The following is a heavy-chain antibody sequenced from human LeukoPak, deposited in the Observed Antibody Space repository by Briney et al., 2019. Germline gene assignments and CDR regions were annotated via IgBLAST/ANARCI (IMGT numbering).Heavy chain of an antibody. V-gene: IGHV3-64D*06. CDR1: GFTFSSYA. Sequence: GGSLRLSCSASGFTFSSYAMHWVRQAPGKGLEYVSAISSNGGSTYYADSVKGRFTISRDNSKNTLYLQMSSLRAEDTAVYYCVKVQIAEENDYWGRGTLVTVSS. CDR3: VKVQIAEENDY. CDR2: ISSNGGST. J-gene: IGHJ4*02. D-gene: IGHD6-13*01.